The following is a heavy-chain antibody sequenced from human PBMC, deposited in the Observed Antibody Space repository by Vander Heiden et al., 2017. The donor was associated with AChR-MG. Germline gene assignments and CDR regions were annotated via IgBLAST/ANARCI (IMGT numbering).Heavy chain of an antibody. Sequence: EVQLVEAGGGLVKPGGSLRLSCAASGFTVSSYSMNWVRQAPGKGLEWVSSISSSSSYIYYADSVKGRFTISRDNAKNSLYLQMNSLRAEDTAVYYCARDKAVAGAGNWFDPWGQGTLVTVSS. CDR1: GFTVSSYS. CDR2: ISSSSSYI. V-gene: IGHV3-21*01. CDR3: ARDKAVAGAGNWFDP. D-gene: IGHD6-19*01. J-gene: IGHJ5*02.